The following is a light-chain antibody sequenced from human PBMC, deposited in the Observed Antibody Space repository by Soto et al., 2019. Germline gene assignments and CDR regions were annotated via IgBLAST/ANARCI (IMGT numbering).Light chain of an antibody. V-gene: IGKV1-5*03. CDR1: QSIRSW. CDR3: QQYDTYPWT. CDR2: KAS. J-gene: IGKJ1*01. Sequence: DIPMTQSPSTLSASVGDRVTISCRASQSIRSWLAWYQQKPGKTPKLLIYKASSLQSGVPSRFSGSGSGTDFTLTISSLQADDFSTYYCQQYDTYPWTFGQGTKVEIK.